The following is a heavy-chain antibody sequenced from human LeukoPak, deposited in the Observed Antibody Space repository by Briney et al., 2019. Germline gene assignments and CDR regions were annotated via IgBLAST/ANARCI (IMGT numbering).Heavy chain of an antibody. D-gene: IGHD3-10*01. CDR2: ISSSGSII. J-gene: IGHJ4*02. CDR3: ASGSYYEAPFDY. V-gene: IGHV3-48*03. Sequence: PGGSLRLSCAASGFTFSSYEMNWVRQAPGKGLEWVSHISSSGSIIYYADSVKARFTISRDNAKNSLYLQMNSLRAEDTAVYYCASGSYYEAPFDYWGQGTLVTVSS. CDR1: GFTFSSYE.